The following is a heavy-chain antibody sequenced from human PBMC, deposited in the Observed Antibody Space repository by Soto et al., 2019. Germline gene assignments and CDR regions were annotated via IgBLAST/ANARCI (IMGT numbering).Heavy chain of an antibody. D-gene: IGHD6-19*01. CDR2: INHSGST. V-gene: IGHV4-34*01. CDR1: GGSFSGYY. CDR3: ARGVSASSGWYGGGGFDY. J-gene: IGHJ4*02. Sequence: QVQLQQWGAGLLKPSETLSLTCAVYGGSFSGYYWSWIRQPPGQGLEWMGEINHSGSTNYNPSLTSRVTISVDTSKNQFSLKLSSVTAADTAVYYCARGVSASSGWYGGGGFDYWGQGTLVTVSS.